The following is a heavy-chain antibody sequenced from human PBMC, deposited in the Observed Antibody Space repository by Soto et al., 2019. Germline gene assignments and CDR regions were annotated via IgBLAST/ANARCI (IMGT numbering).Heavy chain of an antibody. CDR2: ISGSGGST. V-gene: IGHV3-23*01. J-gene: IGHJ4*02. Sequence: GSLRLSCAASGFTFSSYAMSWVRQAPGRGLEWVSAISGSGGSTYYADSVKGRFTISRDNSKNTLYLQMNSLRAEDTAVYYCAKDPYSSSLSPTFDYWGQGTLVTVSS. CDR1: GFTFSSYA. D-gene: IGHD6-6*01. CDR3: AKDPYSSSLSPTFDY.